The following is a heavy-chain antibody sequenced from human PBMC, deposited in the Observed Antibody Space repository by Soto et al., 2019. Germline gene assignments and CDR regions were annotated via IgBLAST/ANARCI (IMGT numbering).Heavy chain of an antibody. CDR1: GFTFSSYW. V-gene: IGHV3-7*01. J-gene: IGHJ4*02. Sequence: PGGSLRLSCAASGFTFSSYWMSWVRQAPGKGLEWVANIKQDGSEKYYVDSVKGRFTISRDNAKNSLYLQMNSLRAEDTAVYYCSRDGVFDSIRAFAFWGQGTLVTVSS. CDR2: IKQDGSEK. CDR3: SRDGVFDSIRAFAF. D-gene: IGHD3-9*01.